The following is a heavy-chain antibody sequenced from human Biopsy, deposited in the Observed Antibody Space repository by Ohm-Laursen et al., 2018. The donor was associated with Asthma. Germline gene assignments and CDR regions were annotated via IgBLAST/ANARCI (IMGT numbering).Heavy chain of an antibody. CDR1: GFTFSSYA. V-gene: IGHV3-23*01. Sequence: GSLRLSCAASGFTFSSYAMNWVRQAPGKGLEWVSAISGSGGSTYYADSVKGRFTISRDNSKNTLYLQMNSLRAEDTAVYHCAKDRDYDILTGPPGFDYWGQGTLVTVSS. J-gene: IGHJ4*02. CDR3: AKDRDYDILTGPPGFDY. CDR2: ISGSGGST. D-gene: IGHD3-9*01.